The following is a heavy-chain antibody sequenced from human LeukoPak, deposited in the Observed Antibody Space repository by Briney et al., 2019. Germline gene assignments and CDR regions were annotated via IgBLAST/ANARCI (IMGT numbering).Heavy chain of an antibody. CDR1: GGSISSSSYY. V-gene: IGHV4-39*02. D-gene: IGHD6-13*01. CDR3: ARERAAAGSGRHFDY. CDR2: IYYSGST. J-gene: IGHJ4*02. Sequence: SETLSLTCTVSGGSISSSSYYWGWIRQPPGKGLEWIGSIYYSGSTYYNPSLKSRVTISVDTSKNQFSLKLSSVTAADTAVYYCARERAAAGSGRHFDYWGQGTLVTVSS.